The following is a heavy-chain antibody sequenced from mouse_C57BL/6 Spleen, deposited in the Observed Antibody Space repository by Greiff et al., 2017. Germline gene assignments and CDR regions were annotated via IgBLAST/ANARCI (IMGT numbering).Heavy chain of an antibody. CDR2: ISGGGGNT. CDR1: GFTFSSYT. Sequence: EVHLVESGGGLVKPGGSLKLSCAASGFTFSSYTMSWVRQTPEKRLEWVATISGGGGNTYYPDSVKGRFTISRDNAKNTLYLQMSSLRSEDTALYYCARQYSNYPGFAYWGQGTLVTVSA. J-gene: IGHJ3*01. D-gene: IGHD2-5*01. V-gene: IGHV5-9*01. CDR3: ARQYSNYPGFAY.